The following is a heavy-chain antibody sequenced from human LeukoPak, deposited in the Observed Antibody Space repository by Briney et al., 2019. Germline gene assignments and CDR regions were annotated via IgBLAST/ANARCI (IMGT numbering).Heavy chain of an antibody. D-gene: IGHD6-13*01. CDR1: GGSISSGGYY. CDR3: ARHPKATNSWYFYWFDP. V-gene: IGHV4-39*01. CDR2: GDYSGGT. J-gene: IGHJ5*02. Sequence: NTSETLSLTCTVSGGSISSGGYYWAWIRQPPGKGLEWIASGDYSGGTYYNPSLESRVTISVDTSKNQFSLKLSSVTAADTAVYYCARHPKATNSWYFYWFDPWGQGTLVTVSS.